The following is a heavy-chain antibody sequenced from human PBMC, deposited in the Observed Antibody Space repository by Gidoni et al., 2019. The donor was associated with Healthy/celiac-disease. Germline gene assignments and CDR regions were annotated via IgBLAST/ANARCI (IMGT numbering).Heavy chain of an antibody. D-gene: IGHD6-13*01. J-gene: IGHJ4*02. V-gene: IGHV2-5*02. CDR2: IYWDDDK. CDR1: GFSLSTSGVG. CDR3: AHSFLAVAAAGNFDY. Sequence: QITLKESGPTLVKPTQTLTLTCTFSGFSLSTSGVGVGWTRQPPGKALEWLALIYWDDDKRYSPSLKSRLTITKDTSKNQVVLTMTNMDPVDTATYYCAHSFLAVAAAGNFDYWGQGTLVTVSS.